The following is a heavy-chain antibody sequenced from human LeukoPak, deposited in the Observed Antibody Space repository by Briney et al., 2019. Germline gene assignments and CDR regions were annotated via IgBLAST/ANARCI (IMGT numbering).Heavy chain of an antibody. D-gene: IGHD3-9*01. CDR3: ARGYVVVPLDF. V-gene: IGHV1-18*01. J-gene: IGHJ4*02. Sequence: ASVKVSCKASGYNVFSYGFSWVRQAPGQGREWMGWISAYNGHTNYAQNFQGRVTMTTDTSTRTAYMELRSLRSDDTAVYYCARGYVVVPLDFWGQGTLVTVSS. CDR2: ISAYNGHT. CDR1: GYNVFSYG.